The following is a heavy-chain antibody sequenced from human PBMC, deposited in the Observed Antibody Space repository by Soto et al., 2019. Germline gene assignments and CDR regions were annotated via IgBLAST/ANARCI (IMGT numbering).Heavy chain of an antibody. CDR1: GGTVSSYA. Sequence: QVQLVQSGAEVKKPGSSVKVSCKASGGTVSSYAISWVRQAPGQGLEWMGGIIPIFGTANYAQKFQGRVTITADESTSTAYMELSSLRSEDTAVYYCARDLYGGKAYYYYYGMDVWGQGTTVTVSS. V-gene: IGHV1-69*01. CDR3: ARDLYGGKAYYYYYGMDV. D-gene: IGHD4-17*01. J-gene: IGHJ6*02. CDR2: IIPIFGTA.